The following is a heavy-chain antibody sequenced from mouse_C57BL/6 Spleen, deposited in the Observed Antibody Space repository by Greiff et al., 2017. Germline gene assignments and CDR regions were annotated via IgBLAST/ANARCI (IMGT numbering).Heavy chain of an antibody. CDR1: GYTFTDYN. CDR3: ARSRNWDGFDY. D-gene: IGHD4-1*01. J-gene: IGHJ2*01. V-gene: IGHV1-22*01. Sequence: EVQLQQSGPELVKPGASVKMSCKASGYTFTDYNMHWVKQSPGKSLEWIGYINPNNGGTSSNQKFKGKATLTVNKSSSTAYMELRSLTSEDSAVYYCARSRNWDGFDYWGQGTTLTVSS. CDR2: INPNNGGT.